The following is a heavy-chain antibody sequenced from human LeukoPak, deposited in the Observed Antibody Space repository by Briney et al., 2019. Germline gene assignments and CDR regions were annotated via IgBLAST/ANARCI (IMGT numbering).Heavy chain of an antibody. J-gene: IGHJ6*03. CDR3: ARGKRAWYYYYYMDV. CDR1: GFTFSTYN. CDR2: ISSSSTTI. V-gene: IGHV3-48*04. Sequence: GGSLRLSCAASGFTFSTYNMNWVRQAPGKGLDWVSYISSSSTTIYYADSVKGRFTISRDNAKNSLYLQMNSLRAEDTAVYYCARGKRAWYYYYYMDVWGKGTTVTISS.